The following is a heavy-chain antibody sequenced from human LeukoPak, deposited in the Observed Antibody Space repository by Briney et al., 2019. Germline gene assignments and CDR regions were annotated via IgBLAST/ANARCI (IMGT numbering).Heavy chain of an antibody. J-gene: IGHJ4*02. V-gene: IGHV3-23*01. CDR3: AKVSCGSTSCYSDY. CDR2: ISGSGGST. CDR1: GFTFSSYA. D-gene: IGHD2-2*01. Sequence: GGSLRLSCAASGFTFSSYAMSWVRQAPGKGLEWVSAISGSGGSTYYADSVKGRFTISRDNSKNTLYLQMNSLRAEDTAVYYCAKVSCGSTSCYSDYWGQGTLVTVSS.